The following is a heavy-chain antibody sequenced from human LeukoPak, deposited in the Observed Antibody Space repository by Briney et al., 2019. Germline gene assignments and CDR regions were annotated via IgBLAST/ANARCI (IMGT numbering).Heavy chain of an antibody. CDR3: ARHYYGSGSYS. CDR2: IIPIFGTA. D-gene: IGHD3-10*01. V-gene: IGHV1-69*05. CDR1: GGTFSSYA. Sequence: ASVKVSCKASGGTFSSYAISWVRQPPAQGLKWMGGIIPIFGTANYAKKFQGRVTITTDESTSTAYMELSSLRSEDTAVYYCARHYYGSGSYSWGQGTLVTVSS. J-gene: IGHJ4*02.